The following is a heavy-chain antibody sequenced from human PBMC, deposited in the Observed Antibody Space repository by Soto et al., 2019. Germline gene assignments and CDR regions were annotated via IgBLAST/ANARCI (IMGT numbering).Heavy chain of an antibody. CDR3: AKDLLGPGRAYGMDV. D-gene: IGHD7-27*01. CDR1: GFNFSSYG. J-gene: IGHJ6*02. CDR2: ISYDGSNK. Sequence: QVQLVESGGGVVQPGRSLRLSCAASGFNFSSYGMHWVRQAPGKGLEWVAVISYDGSNKYYADSVKGRFTISRDNSKNTRYLQMNSLGAEDTAVYYCAKDLLGPGRAYGMDVWGQGTTVTVSS. V-gene: IGHV3-30*18.